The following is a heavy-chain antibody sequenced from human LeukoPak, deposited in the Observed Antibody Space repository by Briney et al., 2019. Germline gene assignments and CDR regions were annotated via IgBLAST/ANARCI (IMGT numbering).Heavy chain of an antibody. J-gene: IGHJ5*02. D-gene: IGHD3-9*01. CDR1: GGSISSGDYY. V-gene: IGHV4-30-4*08. CDR3: ARGGNLRYFDWLLAPALNWFDP. CDR2: IYYSGST. Sequence: SQTLSLTCTVSGGSISSGDYYWSWIRQPPGKGLEWIGYIYYSGSTYYNPSLKSRVTISVDTSKNQFSLKLSSVTAADTAVYYCARGGNLRYFDWLLAPALNWFDPWGQGTLVTVSS.